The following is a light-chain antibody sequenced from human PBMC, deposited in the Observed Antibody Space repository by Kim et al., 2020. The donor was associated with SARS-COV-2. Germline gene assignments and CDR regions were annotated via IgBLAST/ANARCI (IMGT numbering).Light chain of an antibody. V-gene: IGLV3-21*04. Sequence: SYELTQPPSVSVAPGQTATITCGGNNIVSKSVHWYQQKPRQAPSVVIYYDSDRPSGIPERFSGSNSGNTATLTISGVEDGDEADYYCQVWDSSSEHLVFG. CDR1: NIVSKS. CDR2: YDS. CDR3: QVWDSSSEHLV. J-gene: IGLJ3*02.